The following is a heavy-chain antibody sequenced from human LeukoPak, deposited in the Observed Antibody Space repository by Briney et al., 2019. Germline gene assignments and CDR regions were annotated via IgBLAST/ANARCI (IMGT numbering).Heavy chain of an antibody. CDR2: IYHSGST. CDR1: GGSISSGGYS. CDR3: ARGGYYDSSGYYSPPDV. J-gene: IGHJ6*02. D-gene: IGHD3-22*01. V-gene: IGHV4-30-2*01. Sequence: SETLSLTCAVSGGSISSGGYSWSWIRQPPGKGLEWIGYIYHSGSTYYNPSLKGRVTISVDRSKNQFSLKLSSVTAADTAVYYCARGGYYDSSGYYSPPDVWGQGTTVTVSS.